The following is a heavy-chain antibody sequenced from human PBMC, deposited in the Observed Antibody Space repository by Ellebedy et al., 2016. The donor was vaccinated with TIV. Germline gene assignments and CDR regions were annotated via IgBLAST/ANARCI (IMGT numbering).Heavy chain of an antibody. D-gene: IGHD3-10*01. CDR1: GFTFSSYA. CDR3: AKDPWGVGPAFDI. Sequence: LSLTCAASGFTFSSYAMSWVRQAPGKGLEWVSTISNTGSRTYYADSVEGRFIISRDNSKKTLYLQMNSLRAEDTAIYYCAKDPWGVGPAFDIWGQGTMVTVSS. J-gene: IGHJ3*02. V-gene: IGHV3-23*01. CDR2: ISNTGSRT.